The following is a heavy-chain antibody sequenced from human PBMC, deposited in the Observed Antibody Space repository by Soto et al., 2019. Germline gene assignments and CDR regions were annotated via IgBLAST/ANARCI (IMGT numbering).Heavy chain of an antibody. CDR1: GGSISSGDYY. CDR2: IYYSGST. Sequence: LSLTCTVSGGSISSGDYYWSWIRQPPGKGLEWIGYIYYSGSTYYNPSLKSRVTISVDTSKNQFSLKLSSVTAADTAVYYCARYEANYVGYYYYGMDVWGQGTTVTVSS. V-gene: IGHV4-30-4*01. D-gene: IGHD3-16*01. CDR3: ARYEANYVGYYYYGMDV. J-gene: IGHJ6*02.